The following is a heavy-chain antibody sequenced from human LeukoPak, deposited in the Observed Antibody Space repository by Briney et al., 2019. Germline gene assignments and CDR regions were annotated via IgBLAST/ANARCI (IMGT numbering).Heavy chain of an antibody. CDR1: GFTLTYY. V-gene: IGHV1-2*02. CDR3: ARADSVPAGDYHYWYMDV. J-gene: IGHJ6*03. Sequence: ASVKVSCKASGFTLTYYIHWVRQDPRQGLQWMGWIKPNSGDTDYAQKFQGRVTMTRDTSIGTVYIELSSLRSDDTAVYYCARADSVPAGDYHYWYMDVWGKGTTVTVSS. CDR2: IKPNSGDT. D-gene: IGHD2-2*01.